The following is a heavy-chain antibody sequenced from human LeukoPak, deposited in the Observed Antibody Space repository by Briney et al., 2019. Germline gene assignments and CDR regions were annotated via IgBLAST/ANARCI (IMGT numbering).Heavy chain of an antibody. CDR1: GVSISSGGYY. V-gene: IGHV4-31*03. CDR3: ARDLYGSSPTGWFDP. CDR2: IYYSGST. Sequence: SQTLSLTCTVSGVSISSGGYYWSWLRPHPGQGLEWIGYIYYSGSTYYNPSLKSRVTISVDTSKNQFSLKLSSVTAADTAVYYCARDLYGSSPTGWFDPWGQGTLVTVSS. D-gene: IGHD6-13*01. J-gene: IGHJ5*02.